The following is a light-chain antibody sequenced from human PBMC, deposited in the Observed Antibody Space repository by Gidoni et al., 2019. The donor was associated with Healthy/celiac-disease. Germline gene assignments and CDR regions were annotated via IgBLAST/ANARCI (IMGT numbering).Light chain of an antibody. CDR1: KLGDKY. J-gene: IGLJ2*01. Sequence: SYDLTQPPSAPVSPGQTASITCPGDKLGDKYACWYQQKPGQSPVLVIYQDSKRPSGIPERFSGSNSGNTATLTISGTQAMDEADYYCQAWDSSTAVFGGGTKLTVL. CDR3: QAWDSSTAV. CDR2: QDS. V-gene: IGLV3-1*01.